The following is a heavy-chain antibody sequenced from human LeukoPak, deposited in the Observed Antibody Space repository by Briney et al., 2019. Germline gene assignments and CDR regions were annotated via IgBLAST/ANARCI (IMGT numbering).Heavy chain of an antibody. V-gene: IGHV3-30*02. CDR2: IRYDGSNK. CDR1: GFTFSSYG. Sequence: GGSLRLSCAASGFTFSSYGMHWVRQAPGKGLEWVAFIRYDGSNKYYADSVKGRFTISRDNAKNTLYLQMNSLRAEDTAVYYCARDLFPYYYDSSGYFFDYWGQGTLVTVSS. D-gene: IGHD3-22*01. CDR3: ARDLFPYYYDSSGYFFDY. J-gene: IGHJ4*02.